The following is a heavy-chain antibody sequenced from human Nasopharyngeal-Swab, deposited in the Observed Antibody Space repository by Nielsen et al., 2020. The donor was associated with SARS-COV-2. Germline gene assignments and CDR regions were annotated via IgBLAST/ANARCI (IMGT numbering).Heavy chain of an antibody. D-gene: IGHD3-22*01. CDR2: ITWNSGT. CDR3: VRVNYDSSGYHHYFDY. Sequence: GGSLRLSCAASGFTYDDYAMHWVRQAPGKGLEWVSGITWNSGTGYTDSVKGRFTISRENAKNSLYLQMNSLRAGDTAVYYCVRVNYDSSGYHHYFDYWGQGTLVTVSS. V-gene: IGHV3-9*01. J-gene: IGHJ4*02. CDR1: GFTYDDYA.